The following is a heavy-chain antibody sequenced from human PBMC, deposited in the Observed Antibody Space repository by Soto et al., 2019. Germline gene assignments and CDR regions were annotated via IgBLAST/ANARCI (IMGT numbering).Heavy chain of an antibody. CDR2: INHSGST. Sequence: QVQLQQWGAGLLKPSETLSLTCAVYGGSFSGYYWSWIRQPPGKGLEWIGEINHSGSTNYNPSLKSRATISVDTSKNQFSLKLSSVTAADTAVYYCARRSTTYGMDVWGQGTTVTVSS. CDR1: GGSFSGYY. CDR3: ARRSTTYGMDV. V-gene: IGHV4-34*01. J-gene: IGHJ6*02.